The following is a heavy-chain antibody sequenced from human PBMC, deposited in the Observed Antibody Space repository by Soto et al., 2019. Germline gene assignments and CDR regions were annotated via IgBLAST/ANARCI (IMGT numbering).Heavy chain of an antibody. V-gene: IGHV3-21*01. CDR3: ARVRYDDSSGLEY. D-gene: IGHD3-22*01. J-gene: IGHJ4*02. CDR2: ISSSSSDI. CDR1: GFTFSSYS. Sequence: EVQLVESGGGLVKPGGSLRLSCAASGFTFSSYSMNWVRQAPGKGLEWVSSISSSSSDIYYADSVKGRFTISRDNAKNSLYLQMDSLRAEDTSVYYCARVRYDDSSGLEYWGQGTLVTVSS.